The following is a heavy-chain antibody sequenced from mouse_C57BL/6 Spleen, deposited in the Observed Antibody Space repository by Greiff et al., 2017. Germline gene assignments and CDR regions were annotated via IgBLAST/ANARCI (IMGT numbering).Heavy chain of an antibody. J-gene: IGHJ3*01. CDR3: ADSTGYWFAY. CDR2: ILPGSGST. Sequence: QVKLLQSGAELMKPGASVKLSCKASGYTFTGYWIEWVKQRPGHGLVWIGEILPGSGSTNYNEKFKGKATFTADTSSNTAYMQLSRLTTEDSAILKSADSTGYWFAYWGQGTLVTVSA. D-gene: IGHD3-2*02. V-gene: IGHV1-9*01. CDR1: GYTFTGYW.